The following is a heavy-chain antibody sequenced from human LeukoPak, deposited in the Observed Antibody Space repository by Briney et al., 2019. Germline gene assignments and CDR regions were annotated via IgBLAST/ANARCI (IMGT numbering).Heavy chain of an antibody. CDR2: IYHSGST. V-gene: IGHV4-4*02. CDR3: ARDSSGWYETYAFDI. CDR1: GGSISSNNW. Sequence: PSETLSLTCAVSGGSISSNNWWSWVRQPPGKGLEWIGEIYHSGSTNYNPSLKSRVTISVDTSKNQFSLKLSSVTAADTAVYYCARDSSGWYETYAFDIWGQGTMVTVSS. D-gene: IGHD6-19*01. J-gene: IGHJ3*02.